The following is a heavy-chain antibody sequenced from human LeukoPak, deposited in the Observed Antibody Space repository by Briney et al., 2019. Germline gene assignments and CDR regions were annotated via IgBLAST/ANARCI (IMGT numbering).Heavy chain of an antibody. CDR1: GFXXXSYS. J-gene: IGHJ3*02. CDR3: ARGDTAMVNAFDI. CDR2: ISSSSSYI. D-gene: IGHD5-18*01. Sequence: ASGFXXXSYSXXWVRQAPGKGLEWVSSISSSSSYIYYADSVKGRFTISRDNAKNSLYLQMNSLRAEDTAVYYCARGDTAMVNAFDIWGQGTMVTVSS. V-gene: IGHV3-21*01.